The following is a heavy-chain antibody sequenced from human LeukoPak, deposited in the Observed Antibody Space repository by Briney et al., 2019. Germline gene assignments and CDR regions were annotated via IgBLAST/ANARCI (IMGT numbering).Heavy chain of an antibody. CDR3: ASPLYYYDSSGYYSA. D-gene: IGHD3-22*01. Sequence: PGGSLRLSCAASGFTFSSYSMNWVRQAPGKGLEWVSSISSSSSYIYYADSVKGRFTISRDNAKNLLYLQMSSLRAEDTAVYYCASPLYYYDSSGYYSAWGQGTLVTVSS. J-gene: IGHJ5*02. V-gene: IGHV3-21*06. CDR2: ISSSSSYI. CDR1: GFTFSSYS.